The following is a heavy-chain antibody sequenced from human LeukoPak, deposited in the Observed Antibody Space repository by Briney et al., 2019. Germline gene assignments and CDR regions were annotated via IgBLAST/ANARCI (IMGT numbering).Heavy chain of an antibody. D-gene: IGHD5-12*01. Sequence: SGGSLKLSCAASGFTFSTYTMNWFRQAPGKGLEWVSSISVKGNRRYYPGSVEGRFTISRDNSKNSVFLQMNNVRAEDRAIYFCATVTKVDIDYWGQGTVVTVSS. CDR2: ISVKGNRR. CDR1: GFTFSTYT. CDR3: ATVTKVDIDY. V-gene: IGHV3-30*04. J-gene: IGHJ4*02.